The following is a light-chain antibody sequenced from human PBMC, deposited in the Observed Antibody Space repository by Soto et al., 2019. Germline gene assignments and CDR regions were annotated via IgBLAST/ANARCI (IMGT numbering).Light chain of an antibody. CDR2: TAL. Sequence: DIQMTQSPSSVSASLGDRVTITCRASQGISTWLAWYQQKPGKAPELLIYTALNLQSGVPSRFSGSGSGTDFTLTINSLQPEDSATYYCQQGTSFPLTFGGGNKVEIK. V-gene: IGKV1D-12*01. CDR1: QGISTW. CDR3: QQGTSFPLT. J-gene: IGKJ4*01.